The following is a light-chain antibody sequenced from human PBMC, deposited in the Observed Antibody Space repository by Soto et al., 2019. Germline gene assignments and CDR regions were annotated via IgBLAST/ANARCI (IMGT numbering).Light chain of an antibody. CDR1: QNVSAAY. CDR2: GAS. Sequence: EIVLPQSPGTLSLSPGERATLSCRASQNVSAAYLAWYQQKPGQAPRLLIYGASSRATGIPDRFSGIGSGTDFTLTISRLEPEDFVVYYCQQYITSPRTFGPGTKVDIK. V-gene: IGKV3-20*01. CDR3: QQYITSPRT. J-gene: IGKJ1*01.